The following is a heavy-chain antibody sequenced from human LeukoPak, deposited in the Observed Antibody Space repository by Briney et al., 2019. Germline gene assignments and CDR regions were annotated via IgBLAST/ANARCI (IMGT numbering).Heavy chain of an antibody. CDR3: ASEGAAAGTLDY. CDR1: GGSISSYY. D-gene: IGHD6-13*01. J-gene: IGHJ4*02. V-gene: IGHV4-4*07. CDR2: IYTSGST. Sequence: SETLSLTCTVSGGSISSYYCSWIRQPAGKGLEWIGRIYTSGSTNYNPSLKSRVTMSVDTSKNQFSLKLSSVTAADTAVYYCASEGAAAGTLDYWGQGTLVTVSS.